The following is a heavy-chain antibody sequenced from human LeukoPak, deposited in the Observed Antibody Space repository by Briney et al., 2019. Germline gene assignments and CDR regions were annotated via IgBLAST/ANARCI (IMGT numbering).Heavy chain of an antibody. V-gene: IGHV3-7*01. Sequence: GGALRLSCVASGFSVSTKYMSWVRQAPGKGLEWVANINLDGSEQYYVDSAKGRFTISRDNAKNSLYLQMNSLWAEDTAVYYCAREVAVGIGAYNFWGQGTLVTVSS. J-gene: IGHJ4*02. D-gene: IGHD6-13*01. CDR2: INLDGSEQ. CDR1: GFSVSTKY. CDR3: AREVAVGIGAYNF.